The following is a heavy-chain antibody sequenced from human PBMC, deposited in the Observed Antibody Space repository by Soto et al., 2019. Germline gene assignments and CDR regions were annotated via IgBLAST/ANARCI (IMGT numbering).Heavy chain of an antibody. CDR1: GYTLTELS. CDR3: ATVVAATKGSAFDI. V-gene: IGHV1-24*01. J-gene: IGHJ3*02. D-gene: IGHD2-15*01. Sequence: ASVKVSCKVSGYTLTELSMHWVRQAPGKGLEWMGGFDPEDGETIYAQKFQGRVTMTEDTSTDTAYMELSSLRSEDTAVYYCATVVAATKGSAFDIWGQGTMVTVS. CDR2: FDPEDGET.